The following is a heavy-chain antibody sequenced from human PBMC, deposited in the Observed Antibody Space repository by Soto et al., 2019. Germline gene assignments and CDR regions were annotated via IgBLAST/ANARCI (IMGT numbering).Heavy chain of an antibody. D-gene: IGHD5-18*01. Sequence: PGGSLRLSCAASGFTFSSYGMHWVRQAPGKGLEWVAVIWYDGSNKYYADSVKGRFTISRDNSKNTLYLQMNSLRAEDTAVYYCARAPIKYSYGRTIDYWGQGTLVTVSS. CDR1: GFTFSSYG. CDR3: ARAPIKYSYGRTIDY. V-gene: IGHV3-33*01. CDR2: IWYDGSNK. J-gene: IGHJ4*02.